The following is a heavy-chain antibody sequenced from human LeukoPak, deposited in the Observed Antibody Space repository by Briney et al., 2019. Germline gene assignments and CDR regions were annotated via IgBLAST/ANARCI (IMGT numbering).Heavy chain of an antibody. V-gene: IGHV3-23*01. Sequence: PGGSLRLSCAASGFTFSSYAMSWVRQAPGKGLEWVSAISGSGGSTYYADSVKGRFTISRDNSKNTLYLQMNSLRAEDTAVYYCVKAPAYYFDSSGYYSPFDDWGQGTLVTVSS. CDR2: ISGSGGST. J-gene: IGHJ4*02. D-gene: IGHD3-22*01. CDR3: VKAPAYYFDSSGYYSPFDD. CDR1: GFTFSSYA.